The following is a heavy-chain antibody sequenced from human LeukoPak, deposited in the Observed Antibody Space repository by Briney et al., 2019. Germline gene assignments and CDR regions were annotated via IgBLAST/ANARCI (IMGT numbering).Heavy chain of an antibody. CDR3: ARVLEIGDYVDY. Sequence: SQTLSLTCTVSGGSISSGGYYWSWIRQHPGKGLEWIGYIYYSGSTYYNPSLKSRVTISVDTSKNQFSLKLSSVTAADTAVYCCARVLEIGDYVDYWGQGTLVTVSS. D-gene: IGHD4-17*01. CDR2: IYYSGST. V-gene: IGHV4-31*03. J-gene: IGHJ4*02. CDR1: GGSISSGGYY.